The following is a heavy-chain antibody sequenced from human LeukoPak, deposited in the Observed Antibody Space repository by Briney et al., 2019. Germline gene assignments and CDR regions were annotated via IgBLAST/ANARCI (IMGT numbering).Heavy chain of an antibody. V-gene: IGHV4-34*01. CDR1: GGSFSGYY. CDR3: ARGPALAATVTSAQAVDY. J-gene: IGHJ4*02. CDR2: INHSGST. D-gene: IGHD4-17*01. Sequence: SETPSLTCAVYGGSFSGYYWSWIRQPPGKGLEWIGEINHSGSTNYNPSLKSRVTISVDTSKNQFSLKLSSVTAADTAVYYCARGPALAATVTSAQAVDYWGQGTLVTVSS.